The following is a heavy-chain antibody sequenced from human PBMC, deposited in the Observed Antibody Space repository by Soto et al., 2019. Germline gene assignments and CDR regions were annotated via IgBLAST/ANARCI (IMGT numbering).Heavy chain of an antibody. CDR2: ISGSGGST. Sequence: EVQLLESGGGLVQPRGSLRLSCAASGFTFSNYAVTWVRQAPGKGVEWVSTISGSGGSTYYADSVKGRFTISSDNSKNTLYLQMNSLRAEDTAVYYCAKDQGSSWYEIYYWGQVTLVTVSS. J-gene: IGHJ4*02. CDR3: AKDQGSSWYEIYY. D-gene: IGHD6-13*01. V-gene: IGHV3-23*01. CDR1: GFTFSNYA.